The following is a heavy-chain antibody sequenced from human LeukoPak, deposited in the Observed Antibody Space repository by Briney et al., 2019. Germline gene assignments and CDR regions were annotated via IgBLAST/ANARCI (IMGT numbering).Heavy chain of an antibody. J-gene: IGHJ6*04. CDR3: ARIVSRNYDMDV. Sequence: SVKVSCKASGGTFSSYAISWVRQAPGQGLEWMGGIIPIFGTANYAQKFQGRVTITADKSTSTAYMELSSLRSEDTAVYYCARIVSRNYDMDVWGKGTTVTISS. CDR2: IIPIFGTA. CDR1: GGTFSSYA. D-gene: IGHD2-15*01. V-gene: IGHV1-69*06.